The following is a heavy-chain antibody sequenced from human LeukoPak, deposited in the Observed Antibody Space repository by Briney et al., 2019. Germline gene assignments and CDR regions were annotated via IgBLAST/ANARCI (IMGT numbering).Heavy chain of an antibody. Sequence: GGSQTLSCAASGFTFLRHGMTWFRQAPGKGLEWVSGISASGGATYYADSVKGRFTISRDNSKNTLYLQMNSLRAEDTAVYYCAKGSDLYNWNDVGLDYWGQGTLVTVSS. CDR1: GFTFLRHG. D-gene: IGHD1-20*01. CDR2: ISASGGAT. J-gene: IGHJ4*02. CDR3: AKGSDLYNWNDVGLDY. V-gene: IGHV3-23*01.